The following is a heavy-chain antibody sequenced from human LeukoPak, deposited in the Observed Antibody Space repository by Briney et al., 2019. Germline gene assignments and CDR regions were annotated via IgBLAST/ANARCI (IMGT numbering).Heavy chain of an antibody. D-gene: IGHD3-22*01. CDR1: GFTFNSYG. CDR3: AKAPSYINTMTD. J-gene: IGHJ4*02. V-gene: IGHV3-30*02. Sequence: PGGSLRLSCAASGFTFNSYGIHWVRQAPGKGLEWVAFIRFDGSNNYYADSVKGRFTISRDNSKNTVYLQMNSLRAEDTAVYYCAKAPSYINTMTDWGQGTLVTVSS. CDR2: IRFDGSNN.